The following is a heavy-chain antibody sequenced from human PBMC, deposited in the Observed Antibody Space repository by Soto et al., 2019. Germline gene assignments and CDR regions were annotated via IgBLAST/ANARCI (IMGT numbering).Heavy chain of an antibody. CDR1: GYTFTNYG. V-gene: IGHV1-18*01. Sequence: ASVKVSCKVSGYTFTNYGINWVRQAPGQGLEWVGWFNPANRNTNYAQKFQDRVSMTTDTSTNTAYMELRGLRSDDTAVYYCARVRFGDPFDFGGQGTLVTVSS. D-gene: IGHD2-21*02. J-gene: IGHJ4*02. CDR3: ARVRFGDPFDF. CDR2: FNPANRNT.